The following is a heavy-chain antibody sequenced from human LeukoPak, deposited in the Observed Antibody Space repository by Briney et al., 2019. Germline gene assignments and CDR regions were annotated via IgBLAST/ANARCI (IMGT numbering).Heavy chain of an antibody. CDR1: GGSFSGYY. Sequence: SETLSLTCAVYGGSFSGYYWSWIRQPPGKGLEWIGEINHSGNTNYNPSLKSRLTISVDTSKNQFSLKLNSVTAADTAVYYCARVAVSGTDPGAFDIWGQGTMVTVSS. CDR2: INHSGNT. D-gene: IGHD6-19*01. CDR3: ARVAVSGTDPGAFDI. V-gene: IGHV4-34*01. J-gene: IGHJ3*02.